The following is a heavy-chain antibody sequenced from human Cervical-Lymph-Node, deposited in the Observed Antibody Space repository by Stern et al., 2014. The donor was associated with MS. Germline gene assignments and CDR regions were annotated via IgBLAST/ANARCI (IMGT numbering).Heavy chain of an antibody. CDR2: ISYDGSNK. CDR1: GFTFSRYA. CDR3: ARDRLDGDYVYYYGLDV. Sequence: VQLVASGGGVVRPGRSLRLSCATSGFTFSRYAVLWVRQAPGKGLEWGAAISYDGSNKFYGDSVKGRFTISRDNSKNTLFLQMNNLRPEDSGVYHCARDRLDGDYVYYYGLDVWGQGTTVTVSS. V-gene: IGHV3-30*04. J-gene: IGHJ6*02. D-gene: IGHD4-17*01.